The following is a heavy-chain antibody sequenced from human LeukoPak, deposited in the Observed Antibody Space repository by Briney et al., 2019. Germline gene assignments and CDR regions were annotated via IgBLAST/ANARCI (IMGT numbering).Heavy chain of an antibody. CDR2: IIPIFGTA. CDR1: GYTFTSYD. D-gene: IGHD1-7*01. J-gene: IGHJ4*02. CDR3: ARGAWRTRTGTQYYFDY. V-gene: IGHV1-69*05. Sequence: ASVKVSCKASGYTFTSYDISWVRQAPGQGLEWMGRIIPIFGTANYVQKFQGRVTITTDESTSTAYMELSSLRSEDTAVYYCARGAWRTRTGTQYYFDYWGQGTLVTVSS.